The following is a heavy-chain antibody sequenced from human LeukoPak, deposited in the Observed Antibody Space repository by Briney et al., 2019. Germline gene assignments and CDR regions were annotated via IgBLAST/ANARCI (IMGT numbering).Heavy chain of an antibody. Sequence: QPGGSLRLSCAASEFTFSSYAMSWVRQAPGEGLEWVSAISDSGGSTYYADSVKGRFTISRDNSKNKVYLQMNSLRAEDTAVYYCAKDRRACSSSSCYYRFDYWGQGTLVTVSS. CDR2: ISDSGGST. J-gene: IGHJ4*02. D-gene: IGHD2-2*01. V-gene: IGHV3-23*01. CDR1: EFTFSSYA. CDR3: AKDRRACSSSSCYYRFDY.